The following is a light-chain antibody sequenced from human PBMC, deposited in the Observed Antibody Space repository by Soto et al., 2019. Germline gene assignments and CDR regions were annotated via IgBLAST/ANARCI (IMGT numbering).Light chain of an antibody. J-gene: IGKJ4*01. V-gene: IGKV2-28*01. Sequence: DIVLTQSPLSLTVTPGEPASISCTSSESLLHRNGNTLLDWYLQKPGQSPQLLIYLVSRRASGVPDRFSGSGSGTDFTLTITRLEPEDFAVYYCQQYGSSPLTFGGGTKVDIK. CDR2: LVS. CDR1: ESLLHRNGNTL. CDR3: QQYGSSPLT.